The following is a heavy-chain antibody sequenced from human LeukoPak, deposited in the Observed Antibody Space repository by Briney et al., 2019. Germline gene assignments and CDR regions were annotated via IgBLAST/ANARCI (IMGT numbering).Heavy chain of an antibody. CDR3: ARDQYCSGGSCYFSYYYGMDV. V-gene: IGHV1-18*01. CDR1: GYTFTSYG. J-gene: IGHJ6*02. CDR2: ISAYNGNT. D-gene: IGHD2-15*01. Sequence: ASVKVSCKASGYTFTSYGICWVRQAPGQGLEWMGWISAYNGNTNYAQKLQGRVTMTTDTSTSTAYMELRSLRSDDTAVYYCARDQYCSGGSCYFSYYYGMDVWGQGTTVTVSS.